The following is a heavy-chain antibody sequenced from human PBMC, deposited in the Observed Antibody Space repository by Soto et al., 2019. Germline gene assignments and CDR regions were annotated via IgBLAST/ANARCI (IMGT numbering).Heavy chain of an antibody. Sequence: ASVKVSCKASGYTFTSYGISWGRQAPGQGLEWMGWISAYNGNTNYAQKFQDRVTMTTDTSTSTAYMELRSLRSDDTAVFYCARWSCSSLSCRSNASDIWGQGTMVTVSS. V-gene: IGHV1-18*01. J-gene: IGHJ3*02. CDR3: ARWSCSSLSCRSNASDI. CDR2: ISAYNGNT. CDR1: GYTFTSYG. D-gene: IGHD2-2*01.